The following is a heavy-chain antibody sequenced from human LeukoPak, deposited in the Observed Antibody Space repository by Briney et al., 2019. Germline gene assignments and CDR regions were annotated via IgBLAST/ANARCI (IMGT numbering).Heavy chain of an antibody. J-gene: IGHJ4*02. D-gene: IGHD3-22*01. CDR1: GGSISSGGYY. CDR2: IYYSGST. V-gene: IGHV4-31*03. Sequence: SETLSLTCTVSGGSISSGGYYWSWIRQHPGKGLEWIGYIYYSGSTYYNPSLKSRVTISVDTSKNQFSLKLSSVTAADTAVYYCARVHYYDNFFDYWGQGTLVTASS. CDR3: ARVHYYDNFFDY.